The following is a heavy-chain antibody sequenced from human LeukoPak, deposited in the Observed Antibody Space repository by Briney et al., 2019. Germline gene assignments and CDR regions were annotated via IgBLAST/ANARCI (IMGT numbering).Heavy chain of an antibody. V-gene: IGHV3-53*01. CDR2: IYSGGST. J-gene: IGHJ4*02. D-gene: IGHD3-22*01. Sequence: GGSLRLSCAASGFTVSSNYMSWVRQAPGKGLEWVSVIYSGGSTYYADSVKGRFTISRDNSKNTLYLQMNSLRAEDTAVYYCARGTEYYYDRGGFDYWGQGTLVTVSS. CDR1: GFTVSSNY. CDR3: ARGTEYYYDRGGFDY.